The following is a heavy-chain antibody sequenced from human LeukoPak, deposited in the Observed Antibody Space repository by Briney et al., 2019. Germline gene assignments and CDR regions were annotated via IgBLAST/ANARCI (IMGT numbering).Heavy chain of an antibody. CDR2: MNPNSGNT. J-gene: IGHJ4*02. CDR3: ARGARPSYDSSGYYPYYFDY. CDR1: GYTFTSYD. Sequence: ASVKVSCKASGYTFTSYDINWVRQATGQGLEWMGWMNPNSGNTGYAQKFQGRVTMTRNTSISTAYMELSSLRSEDTAVYYCARGARPSYDSSGYYPYYFDYWGQGTLVTVSS. D-gene: IGHD3-22*01. V-gene: IGHV1-8*01.